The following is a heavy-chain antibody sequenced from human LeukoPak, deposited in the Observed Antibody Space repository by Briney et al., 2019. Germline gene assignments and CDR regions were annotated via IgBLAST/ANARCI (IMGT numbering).Heavy chain of an antibody. D-gene: IGHD1-1*01. V-gene: IGHV4-39*01. CDR3: ARQIVGTSWNYYYSYIDV. CDR2: VFHSGNT. CDR1: GGSISSSLYH. J-gene: IGHJ6*03. Sequence: PSETLSLTCSVSGGSISSSLYHWGWLRQPPGKGLEWIGNVFHSGNTYSSPSLQSRVAFSVDTSKNQFSLKLTSVTATDTAVYCCARQIVGTSWNYYYSYIDVWGKGTSVSVSS.